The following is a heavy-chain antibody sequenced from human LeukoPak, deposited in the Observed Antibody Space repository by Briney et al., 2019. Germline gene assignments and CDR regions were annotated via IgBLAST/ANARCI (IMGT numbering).Heavy chain of an antibody. CDR1: GGSLSSYY. Sequence: SETLSLTRTVSGGSLSSYYWSWIRQPPGKGLEWIGYIYYSGSTTYNPSLRSRVTISVDTSKNQFSLRLSSVTAADTAVYYCARVFYYGSGTFDLWGRGTLVTVSS. V-gene: IGHV4-59*01. CDR3: ARVFYYGSGTFDL. D-gene: IGHD3-10*01. J-gene: IGHJ2*01. CDR2: IYYSGST.